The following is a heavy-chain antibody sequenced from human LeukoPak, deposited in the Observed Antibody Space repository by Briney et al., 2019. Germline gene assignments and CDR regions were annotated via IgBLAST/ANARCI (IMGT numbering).Heavy chain of an antibody. Sequence: SETLSLTCAVYGVSFSGYYWSWIRQPPGKGLEWIGEINHSGSTNYNPSLKSRVTISVDTSKNQFSLKLSSVTAADTAVYYCARRNSGWYYKGSAYYYYYYMDVWGKGTTVTISS. J-gene: IGHJ6*03. CDR3: ARRNSGWYYKGSAYYYYYYMDV. CDR1: GVSFSGYY. D-gene: IGHD6-19*01. CDR2: INHSGST. V-gene: IGHV4-34*01.